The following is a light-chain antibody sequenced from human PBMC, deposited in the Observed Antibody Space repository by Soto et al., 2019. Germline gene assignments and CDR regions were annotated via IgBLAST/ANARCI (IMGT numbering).Light chain of an antibody. CDR1: QSFGRW. CDR2: AAS. J-gene: IGKJ1*01. Sequence: DIQMTQSPSTLSASVGDRVTITCRASQSFGRWLSWYQQKPGKAPKLLIYAASTLQSGVPSRFSGSGSGTEFTLTISSLQPEDFATFYCQQYSTFSPWSFGQGTKVDIK. CDR3: QQYSTFSPWS. V-gene: IGKV1-5*01.